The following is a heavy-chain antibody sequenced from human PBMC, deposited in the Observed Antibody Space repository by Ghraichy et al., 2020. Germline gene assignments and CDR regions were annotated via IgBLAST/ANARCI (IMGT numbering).Heavy chain of an antibody. Sequence: GGSLRLSCAASGFTFTNYAMSWVRQAPGKGLEWVSAISGTGVTTYFADSVKGRFTITRDNSKNTLHLQVNSLRAEDAAIYFCVRGPSSSSWYPYYFDYWGQGTLVTGSS. D-gene: IGHD6-13*01. J-gene: IGHJ4*02. CDR1: GFTFTNYA. V-gene: IGHV3-23*01. CDR2: ISGTGVTT. CDR3: VRGPSSSSWYPYYFDY.